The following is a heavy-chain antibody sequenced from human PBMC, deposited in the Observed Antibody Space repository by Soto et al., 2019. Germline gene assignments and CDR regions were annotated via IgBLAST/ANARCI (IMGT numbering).Heavy chain of an antibody. V-gene: IGHV1-69*01. Sequence: QVQLVQSGAEVKKPGSSVKVSCKASGGTFISYAISWVRQAPGRGLEWMGGIIPVFGTANYTQKFQGRVTITADACTRTAYRDLGRLRSEGTALYYCAGGREPTYLTAFDSWGQGTLVTVSS. J-gene: IGHJ4*02. D-gene: IGHD1-20*01. CDR1: GGTFISYA. CDR2: IIPVFGTA. CDR3: AGGREPTYLTAFDS.